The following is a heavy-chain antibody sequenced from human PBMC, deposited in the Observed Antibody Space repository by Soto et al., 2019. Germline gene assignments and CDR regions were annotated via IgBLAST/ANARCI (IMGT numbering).Heavy chain of an antibody. J-gene: IGHJ4*02. CDR1: GGSFTTYY. Sequence: SETLSLTCAVYGGSFTTYYWSWIRQPPGKGLEWIGEINHSGSSSNYNPPLKSRVTISVDTSKSQFSLKLSSVTAADTAVYYCARCRLSYGTSCFDYWGQGTLVTVSS. CDR3: ARCRLSYGTSCFDY. V-gene: IGHV4-34*01. CDR2: INHSGSSS. D-gene: IGHD2-2*01.